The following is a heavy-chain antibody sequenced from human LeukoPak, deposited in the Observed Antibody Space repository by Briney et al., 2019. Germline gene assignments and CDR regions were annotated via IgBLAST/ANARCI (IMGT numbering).Heavy chain of an antibody. CDR2: MNPNSGNT. D-gene: IGHD2-2*01. CDR3: ARVKRVVPTAMFGGLRYYMDV. V-gene: IGHV1-8*01. J-gene: IGHJ6*03. CDR1: GYTFISYD. Sequence: VASVKVSCKASGYTFISYDINWVRQATGQGLEWMGWMNPNSGNTGYAQKFQGRVTMTRNTSISTAYMELSSLRSEDTAMYYCARVKRVVPTAMFGGLRYYMDVWGKGTTVTVSS.